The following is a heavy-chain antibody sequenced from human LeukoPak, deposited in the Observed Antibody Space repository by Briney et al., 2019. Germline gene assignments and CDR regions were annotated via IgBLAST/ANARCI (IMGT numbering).Heavy chain of an antibody. CDR3: ARAKYYSDYGSNSFEY. V-gene: IGHV3-48*01. Sequence: PGGSLRLSCAASGFTFSNYDMNGVREAPGKGLEGVSFITSSSSTVYYTDSVKGRFPVSRDNAKNSPYLQMNSLRAEDTAVYYCARAKYYSDYGSNSFEYWGQGTLVTVSS. D-gene: IGHD4-17*01. J-gene: IGHJ4*02. CDR1: GFTFSNYD. CDR2: ITSSSSTV.